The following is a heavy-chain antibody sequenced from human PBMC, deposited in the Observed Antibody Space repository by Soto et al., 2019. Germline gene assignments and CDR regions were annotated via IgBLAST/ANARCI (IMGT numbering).Heavy chain of an antibody. Sequence: QVQLVQSGAEVKKPGSSVKVSCKASGGTFSSYAISWVRQAPGQGLEWMGGIIPIFGTANYAQKFQGRVTITADKSTSTAYMELSSLRSEDTAVYYCARVKLVPAANLGYYYGMDVWGQGTTVTVSS. J-gene: IGHJ6*02. CDR3: ARVKLVPAANLGYYYGMDV. V-gene: IGHV1-69*06. D-gene: IGHD2-2*01. CDR1: GGTFSSYA. CDR2: IIPIFGTA.